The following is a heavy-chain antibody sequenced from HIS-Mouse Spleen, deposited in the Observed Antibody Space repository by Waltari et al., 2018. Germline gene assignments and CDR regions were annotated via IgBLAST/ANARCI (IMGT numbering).Heavy chain of an antibody. CDR2: ISYDGSNK. CDR3: ARWGLTGDNYFDY. Sequence: QVQLVESGGGVVQPGRSLRLSCAASGFTFGSYAMHWGRPAPGKGLVWVAVISYDGSNKYYADSVKGRFTISRDNSKNTLYLQMNSLRAEDTAVYYCARWGLTGDNYFDYWGQGTLVTVSS. CDR1: GFTFGSYA. V-gene: IGHV3-30-3*01. D-gene: IGHD7-27*01. J-gene: IGHJ4*02.